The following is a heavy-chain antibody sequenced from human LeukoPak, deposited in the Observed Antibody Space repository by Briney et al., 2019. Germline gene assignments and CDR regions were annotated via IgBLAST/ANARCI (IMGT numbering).Heavy chain of an antibody. V-gene: IGHV3-30*18. CDR1: GFTFSSYG. CDR2: ISYDGSNK. J-gene: IGHJ6*02. Sequence: GGSLRLSCAASGFTFSSYGMHWVRQAPGKGLEWVAVISYDGSNKYYADSVKGRFTISRDNSKNTLYLQMNSLRAEDTAVYYCAKDNRWGSHYYYYYGMDVWGQGTTVTVSS. CDR3: AKDNRWGSHYYYYYGMDV. D-gene: IGHD1-14*01.